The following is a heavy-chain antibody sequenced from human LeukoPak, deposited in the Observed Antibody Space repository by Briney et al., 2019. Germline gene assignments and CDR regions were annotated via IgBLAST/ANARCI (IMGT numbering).Heavy chain of an antibody. D-gene: IGHD2-2*01. J-gene: IGHJ3*02. Sequence: SETLSLTCTVSGGSISSSSYYWGWIRQPPGKGLEWIGSIYYSGSTYYNPSLKSRVTISVDTSKNQFSLKLSSVTAADTAVYYCARHVEVPAAGDAFDIWGQGTMVTVSS. CDR1: GGSISSSSYY. CDR3: ARHVEVPAAGDAFDI. CDR2: IYYSGST. V-gene: IGHV4-39*01.